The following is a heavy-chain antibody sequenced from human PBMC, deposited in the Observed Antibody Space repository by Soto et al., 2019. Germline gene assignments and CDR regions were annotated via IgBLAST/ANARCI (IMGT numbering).Heavy chain of an antibody. Sequence: GESLKISCKGSGYSFTTYWIGWVRQMPGKGLEWMGIIYPGDSDTRYSPSFQGQVTISADKSISTAYLQWSSLKASDTAMYYCATGGYCSSTSCYNFFDYRRQGTLVTVSS. J-gene: IGHJ4*02. CDR3: ATGGYCSSTSCYNFFDY. D-gene: IGHD2-2*02. CDR2: IYPGDSDT. V-gene: IGHV5-51*01. CDR1: GYSFTTYW.